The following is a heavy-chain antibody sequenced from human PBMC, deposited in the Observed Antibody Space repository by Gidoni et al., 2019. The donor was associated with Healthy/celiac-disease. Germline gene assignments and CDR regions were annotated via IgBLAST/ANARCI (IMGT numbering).Heavy chain of an antibody. J-gene: IGHJ4*02. CDR3: ARDPPPYCGGDCHTDY. D-gene: IGHD2-21*02. Sequence: EVQLVESGGGLVKPGGSLRLSCADPGLPCSSYIMNCVRQATGKGLDLVSSISSSSSYIYYANSVKGRFTISRDNAKNSLYLQMNSLRAEDTAVYYCARDPPPYCGGDCHTDYWGQGTLVTVSS. CDR2: ISSSSSYI. CDR1: GLPCSSYI. V-gene: IGHV3-21*01.